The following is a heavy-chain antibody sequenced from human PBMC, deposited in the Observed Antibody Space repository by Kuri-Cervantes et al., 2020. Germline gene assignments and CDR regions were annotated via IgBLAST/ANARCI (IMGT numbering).Heavy chain of an antibody. CDR2: ISTYNGNT. J-gene: IGHJ4*02. CDR1: GCRFTSHG. CDR3: ARNYGSGQMDY. Sequence: GSVNVCCKTSGCRFTSHGIGWVRQAPGQGIEWMGWISTYNGNTNYAQQFQGWVTMTMDTSISTAYMELSRLRSDDTAVYYCARNYGSGQMDYWGQGNLVTVSS. V-gene: IGHV1-18*01. D-gene: IGHD3-10*01.